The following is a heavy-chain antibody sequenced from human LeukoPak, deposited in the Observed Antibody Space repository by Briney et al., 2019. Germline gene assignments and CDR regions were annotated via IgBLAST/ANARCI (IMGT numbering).Heavy chain of an antibody. CDR2: IKPDGSDK. Sequence: GGSLRLSCAASGFTFSSYWMSWVRQAPGKGLEWVAIIKPDGSDKYYVDSVEGRFTISRDNAKNSLYLQMNSLRAEDTAVYYCARDTVFGVIIGPRMDVWGQGTTVTVSS. D-gene: IGHD3-3*01. CDR3: ARDTVFGVIIGPRMDV. J-gene: IGHJ6*02. V-gene: IGHV3-7*01. CDR1: GFTFSSYW.